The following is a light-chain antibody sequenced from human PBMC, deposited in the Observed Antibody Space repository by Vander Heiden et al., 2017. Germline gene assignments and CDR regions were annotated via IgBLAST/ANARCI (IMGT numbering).Light chain of an antibody. CDR3: AAWDDSLNGWV. CDR2: SNN. Sequence: SVLTQPPSASGTPGQRVTISCSGSSSNIGSNTVNWYQQHPGTAPKLLIHSNNQRPSGVPDRFSGSKSGTSASLAISGLQSEDEADYYCAAWDDSLNGWVFGGGTKLTVL. CDR1: SSNIGSNT. V-gene: IGLV1-44*01. J-gene: IGLJ3*02.